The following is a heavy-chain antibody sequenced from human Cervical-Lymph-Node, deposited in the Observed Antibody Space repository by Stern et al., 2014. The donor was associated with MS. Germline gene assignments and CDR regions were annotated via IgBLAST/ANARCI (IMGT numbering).Heavy chain of an antibody. J-gene: IGHJ5*02. Sequence: VQLVESGAEVKKPGESLKISCTGSGYSFTSYWIAWVRHMPGKGLEWMGIVDPGDSDTLYSPSFQGQVSISADKSTSTAYLQWSSLKASDTAMYYCARTRYSSSWYTFDPWGQGTLVTVSS. CDR3: ARTRYSSSWYTFDP. CDR1: GYSFTSYW. D-gene: IGHD6-13*01. CDR2: VDPGDSDT. V-gene: IGHV5-51*03.